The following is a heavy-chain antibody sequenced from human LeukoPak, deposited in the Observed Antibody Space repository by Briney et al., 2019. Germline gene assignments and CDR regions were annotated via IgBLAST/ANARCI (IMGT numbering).Heavy chain of an antibody. CDR2: IYYSGST. J-gene: IGHJ4*02. CDR1: DGSIISSSYY. D-gene: IGHD2-15*01. V-gene: IGHV4-39*01. Sequence: PSETLSLTCTVSDGSIISSSYYWGWIRQPPGKGLEWMGSIYYSGSTSYNPSLKSRVTISVDTSKNQFSLKLSSVTAADTAVYYCASLEYCSGGNCYRTFVYWGQGTLVTVSS. CDR3: ASLEYCSGGNCYRTFVY.